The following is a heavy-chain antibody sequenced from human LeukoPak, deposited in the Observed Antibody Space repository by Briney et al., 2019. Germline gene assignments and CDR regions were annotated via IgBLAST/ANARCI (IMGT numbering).Heavy chain of an antibody. Sequence: GGSLRLSCAASGFTFSSYSMNWVRQAPGKGLEWVSSISSSSSYIYYADSVKGRFTISRDNAKNSLYLQMNSLRAEDTAVYYCARGTDSYGYSLDYWGQGTLVTVSS. V-gene: IGHV3-21*01. CDR1: GFTFSSYS. J-gene: IGHJ4*02. CDR2: ISSSSSYI. D-gene: IGHD5-18*01. CDR3: ARGTDSYGYSLDY.